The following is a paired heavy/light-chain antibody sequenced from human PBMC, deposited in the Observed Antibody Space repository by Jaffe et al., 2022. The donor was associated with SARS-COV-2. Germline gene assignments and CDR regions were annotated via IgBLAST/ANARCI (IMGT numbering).Light chain of an antibody. CDR3: QKYNSAPFT. CDR2: AAS. J-gene: IGKJ3*01. Sequence: DIQMTQSPSSLSASVGDRVTITCRASQGISNYLAWYQQKPGKVPKLLIYAASTLQSGVPSRFSGSGSGTDFTLTISSLQPEDVATYYCQKYNSAPFTFGPGTKVDIK. V-gene: IGKV1-27*01. CDR1: QGISNY.
Heavy chain of an antibody. J-gene: IGHJ6*02. Sequence: EVQLLESGGGLVQPGGSLRLSCAASGFTFSSYAMSWVRQAPGKGLEWVSAISGSGGSTYYADSVKGRFTISRDNSKNTLYLQMNSLRAEDTAVYYCAKDIVVVPAAMGGSYYYYGMDVWGQGTTVTVSS. D-gene: IGHD2-2*01. CDR1: GFTFSSYA. V-gene: IGHV3-23*01. CDR2: ISGSGGST. CDR3: AKDIVVVPAAMGGSYYYYGMDV.